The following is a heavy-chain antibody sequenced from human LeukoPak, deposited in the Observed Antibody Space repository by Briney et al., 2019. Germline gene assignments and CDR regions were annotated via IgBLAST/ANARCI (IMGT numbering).Heavy chain of an antibody. CDR2: ITGSGDTT. D-gene: IGHD3-9*01. V-gene: IGHV3-23*01. J-gene: IGHJ4*02. CDR1: GFIFRNYA. CDR3: AKWGDYDILTGYYVSDF. Sequence: PGGSLRLSCAASGFIFRNYAMSWVRQAPGKGLEWVSAITGSGDTTSYADSVKGRFTISRDNSKNTLYVEMNTLRAEDTAVYYCAKWGDYDILTGYYVSDFWGQGTLVTVSS.